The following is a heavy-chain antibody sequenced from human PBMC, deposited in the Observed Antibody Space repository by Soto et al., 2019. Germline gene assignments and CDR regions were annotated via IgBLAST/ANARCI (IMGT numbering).Heavy chain of an antibody. CDR2: IYYSGST. V-gene: IGHV4-59*01. J-gene: IGHJ5*02. CDR3: ARGVGYYYDSSGYPNWFDP. Sequence: SETLSLTCTVSGGSISSYYWSWIRQPPGKGLEWIGYIYYSGSTNYNPSLKSRVTISVDTSKNQFSLKLSSVTAADTAVYYCARGVGYYYDSSGYPNWFDPWGQGTLVTVSS. D-gene: IGHD3-22*01. CDR1: GGSISSYY.